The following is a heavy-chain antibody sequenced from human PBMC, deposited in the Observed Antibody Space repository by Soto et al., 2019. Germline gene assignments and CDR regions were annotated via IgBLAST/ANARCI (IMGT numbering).Heavy chain of an antibody. CDR3: ARSIAVAGLDY. J-gene: IGHJ4*02. CDR1: GFTFSTYA. V-gene: IGHV3-30-3*01. D-gene: IGHD6-19*01. CDR2: ISNDESKK. Sequence: QVQLVEAGGGVVQPGRSLRLSCAASGFTFSTYAVHWVRQAPSKGLEWVSVISNDESKKYYADSVKGRFTISRDNSNNTVYLQMNSLRAEDTAVYYCARSIAVAGLDYWGPGTLVTVSS.